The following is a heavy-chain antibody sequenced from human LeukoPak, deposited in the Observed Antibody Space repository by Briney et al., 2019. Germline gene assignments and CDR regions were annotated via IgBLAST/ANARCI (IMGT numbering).Heavy chain of an antibody. CDR2: IDSTDTI. CDR3: ARSSGSYRPMGY. CDR1: GFTFSSYE. V-gene: IGHV3-48*03. J-gene: IGHJ4*02. Sequence: PGGSLRLSCAASGFTFSSYEMNWVRQAPGKGLQWISHIDSTDTIHYADSVKGRFTISGDNAKNSLYLQMNSLRAEDTAVYYCARSSGSYRPMGYWGQGTLVTVSS. D-gene: IGHD3-22*01.